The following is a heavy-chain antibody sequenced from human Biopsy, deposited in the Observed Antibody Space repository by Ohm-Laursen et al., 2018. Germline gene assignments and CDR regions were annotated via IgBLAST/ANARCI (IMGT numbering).Heavy chain of an antibody. J-gene: IGHJ5*02. CDR2: INHSGST. V-gene: IGHV4-61*08. CDR1: GGSISSGGSY. D-gene: IGHD1-20*01. CDR3: ARAGTAINGNSLGFDP. Sequence: SDTLSLTCTVSGGSISSGGSYWSWIRQRPGKGLEWIGEINHSGSTNYNPSLKSRVSISVDTSKNQFSLKLNSVTAADTAVYYCARAGTAINGNSLGFDPWGQGTLVTVSS.